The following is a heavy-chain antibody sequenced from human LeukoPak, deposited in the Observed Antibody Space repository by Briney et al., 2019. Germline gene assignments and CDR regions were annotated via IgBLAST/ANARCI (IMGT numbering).Heavy chain of an antibody. J-gene: IGHJ5*02. D-gene: IGHD3-10*01. CDR3: ARGQVLWFGEINWFDP. CDR1: GYTFTGYY. CDR2: INPNSGGT. Sequence: GASVKVSCKASGYTFTGYYMHWVRQAPGQGLEWMGWINPNSGGTNYAQKFQGRVTMTRDTSISTAYMELSRLRSDDTAVYYCARGQVLWFGEINWFDPWGQGTLVTVSS. V-gene: IGHV1-2*02.